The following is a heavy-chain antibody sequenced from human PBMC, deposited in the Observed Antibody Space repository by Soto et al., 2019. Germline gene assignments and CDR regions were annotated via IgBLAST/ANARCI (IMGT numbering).Heavy chain of an antibody. D-gene: IGHD6-13*01. CDR3: ARAVGQQLVLSVFAY. V-gene: IGHV2-5*02. Sequence: QITLKESGPPLVKPTQTLTLTCTFSGFSLSTSGVGVGWIRQPPGKALEWLALIYWDDDKRYSPSLKSRLTITKDTSKNQVVLTITNLDPVDTATYYCARAVGQQLVLSVFAYWGQGTLVTVSS. CDR1: GFSLSTSGVG. J-gene: IGHJ4*02. CDR2: IYWDDDK.